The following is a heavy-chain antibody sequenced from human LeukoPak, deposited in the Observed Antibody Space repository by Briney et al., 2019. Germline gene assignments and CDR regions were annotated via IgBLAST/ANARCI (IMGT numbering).Heavy chain of an antibody. CDR2: TYYSGST. J-gene: IGHJ4*02. CDR1: GGSISGSHYY. Sequence: SETLSLTCTVSGGSISGSHYYWGWIRQPPGKGLEWIGSTYYSGSTYYPSLKSRVTISVDTSKNQFSLKLSSVIAADTAVYYCARHTRYSYGILYYWGQGILVTVSS. CDR3: ARHTRYSYGILYY. D-gene: IGHD5-18*01. V-gene: IGHV4-39*01.